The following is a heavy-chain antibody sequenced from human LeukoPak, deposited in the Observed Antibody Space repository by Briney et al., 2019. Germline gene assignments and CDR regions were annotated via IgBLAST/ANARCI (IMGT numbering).Heavy chain of an antibody. Sequence: GGSLRLSCAASGFTVSRNYMNWVRQAPGKVLEWVSIIYSGGSTFYADSVKGRFIISRDNSKNTVYLQMNSLRAEDTAVYYCARGNGDYHYWGQGTLVTVSS. J-gene: IGHJ4*02. D-gene: IGHD4-17*01. CDR2: IYSGGST. CDR3: ARGNGDYHY. V-gene: IGHV3-66*01. CDR1: GFTVSRNY.